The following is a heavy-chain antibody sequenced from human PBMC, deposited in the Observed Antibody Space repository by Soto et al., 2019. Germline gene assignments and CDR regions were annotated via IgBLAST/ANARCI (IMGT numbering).Heavy chain of an antibody. D-gene: IGHD2-21*02. CDR2: MYWDYDK. V-gene: IGHV2-5*02. J-gene: IGHJ6*02. CDR1: AFSLSTGGVG. CDR3: IQSRCGGDCLQAYASYYYHGRDV. Sequence: SGPTLVNPTQTLTLTCTFSAFSLSTGGVGVGWIRQPPGKALEWLALMYWDYDKRYSPSLRSRLTITKDPSRNQVVVTMTHMDAVDTATYYCIQSRCGGDCLQAYASYYYHGRDVWGQGTTVTVSS.